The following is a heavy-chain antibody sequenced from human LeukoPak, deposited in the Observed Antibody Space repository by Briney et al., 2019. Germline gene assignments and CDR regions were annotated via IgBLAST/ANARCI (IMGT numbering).Heavy chain of an antibody. CDR3: ARGGSGDAFDI. CDR1: GYTFTSYG. J-gene: IGHJ3*02. D-gene: IGHD2-15*01. Sequence: ASVKVSCKASGYTFTSYGISWVRQAPGQGLEWMGRINPNSGGTNYAQKFQGRVTMTRDTSISTAYMELSRLRSDDTAVYYCARGGSGDAFDIWGQGTMVTVSS. CDR2: INPNSGGT. V-gene: IGHV1-2*06.